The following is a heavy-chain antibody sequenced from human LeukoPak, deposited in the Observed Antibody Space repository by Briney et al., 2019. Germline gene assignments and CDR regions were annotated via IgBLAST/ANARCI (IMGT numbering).Heavy chain of an antibody. V-gene: IGHV3-7*01. Sequence: PGGSLRLSCAASGFTFSSYWTSWVRQAPGKGLEWVANIKQDGSEKYYVDSVKGRFTISRDNAKNSLYLQMNSLRAEDTAVYYCARVGPNDDYYGSGSYYSGLYFDYWGQGTLVTVSS. CDR2: IKQDGSEK. CDR1: GFTFSSYW. J-gene: IGHJ4*02. CDR3: ARVGPNDDYYGSGSYYSGLYFDY. D-gene: IGHD3-10*01.